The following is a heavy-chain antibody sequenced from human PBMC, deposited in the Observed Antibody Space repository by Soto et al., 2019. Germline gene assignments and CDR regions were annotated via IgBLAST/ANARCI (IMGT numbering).Heavy chain of an antibody. CDR2: ISYDGSNK. Sequence: QVQLVESGGGVDQPGRSLRLSCAASGFTFSSYAMDWVRQAPGTGLEWVAVISYDGSNKYYADSVKGRFTISRDNSKNTLWLQMNSLRAEDTAVYYSGRDRSSDFWSGYSYYYYGMDVWGQGTTVTVSS. V-gene: IGHV3-30-3*01. CDR3: GRDRSSDFWSGYSYYYYGMDV. CDR1: GFTFSSYA. D-gene: IGHD3-3*01. J-gene: IGHJ6*02.